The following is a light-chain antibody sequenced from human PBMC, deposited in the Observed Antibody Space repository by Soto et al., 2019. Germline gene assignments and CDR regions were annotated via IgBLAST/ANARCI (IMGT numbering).Light chain of an antibody. Sequence: SVLPQPASVSGSPGQSITISCTGSSSDVGGYNYVSWYQQHPGKAPKLMIYDVSNRPSGISDRFSGSKSGNTASLTISGLQAEDEADYYCNSYTSSNTYVFGTGTKVTVL. CDR1: SSDVGGYNY. V-gene: IGLV2-14*01. J-gene: IGLJ1*01. CDR2: DVS. CDR3: NSYTSSNTYV.